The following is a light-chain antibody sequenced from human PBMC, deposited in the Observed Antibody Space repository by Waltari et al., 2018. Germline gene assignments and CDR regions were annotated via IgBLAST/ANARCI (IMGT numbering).Light chain of an antibody. J-gene: IGKJ1*01. Sequence: DIQMTHSPSTLSASVGDRVTITCRASQSIRSGFAWYPQKPRKAPKLLIYKASRLESGVPSRFSGSGSGTEFTLTISSLQPDDFATYYCQQYNSYPWTFGQGTKVEIK. CDR1: QSIRSG. CDR2: KAS. CDR3: QQYNSYPWT. V-gene: IGKV1-5*03.